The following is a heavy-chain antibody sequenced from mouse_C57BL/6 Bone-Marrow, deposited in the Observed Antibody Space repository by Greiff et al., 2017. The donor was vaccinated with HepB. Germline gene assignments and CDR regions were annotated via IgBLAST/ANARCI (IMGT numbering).Heavy chain of an antibody. CDR2: IRNKANGYTT. CDR1: GFTFTDYY. V-gene: IGHV7-3*01. CDR3: ARFTYGSSYDWYFDV. D-gene: IGHD1-1*01. J-gene: IGHJ1*03. Sequence: DVKLVESGGGLVQPGGSLSLSCAASGFTFTDYYMSWVRQPPGKALEWLGFIRNKANGYTTEYSASVKGRFTISRDNSQSILYLQMNALRAEDSATYYCARFTYGSSYDWYFDVWGTGTTVTVSS.